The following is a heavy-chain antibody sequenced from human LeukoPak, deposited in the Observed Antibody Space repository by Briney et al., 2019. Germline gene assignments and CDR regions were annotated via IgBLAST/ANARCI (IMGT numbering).Heavy chain of an antibody. V-gene: IGHV1-2*02. J-gene: IGHJ5*02. Sequence: GASVKVSCKASGYTFTGYYMHWVRQAPGQGLEWMGWINPNSGGTNYAQKFQGRVTMTRDTSISTAYMELSSLRSEDTAVYYCARGHKSRRYYDTNWFDPWGQGTLVTVSS. CDR2: INPNSGGT. CDR3: ARGHKSRRYYDTNWFDP. D-gene: IGHD3-22*01. CDR1: GYTFTGYY.